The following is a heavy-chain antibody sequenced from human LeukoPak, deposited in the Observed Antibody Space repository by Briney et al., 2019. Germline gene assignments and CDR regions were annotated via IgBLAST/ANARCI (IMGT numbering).Heavy chain of an antibody. CDR3: ARGDYYDSSGYPYYFDY. CDR1: GGSISSGDYY. D-gene: IGHD3-22*01. Sequence: SETLSLTCTVSGGSISSGDYYWSWIRQPPGKGLEWIGYIYYSGSTCYNPSLKSRVTISVDTSKNQFSLKLSSVTAADTAVYYCARGDYYDSSGYPYYFDYWGQGTLVTVSS. J-gene: IGHJ4*02. CDR2: IYYSGST. V-gene: IGHV4-30-4*01.